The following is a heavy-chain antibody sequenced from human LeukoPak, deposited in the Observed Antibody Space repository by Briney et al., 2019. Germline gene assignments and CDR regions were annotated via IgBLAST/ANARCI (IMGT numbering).Heavy chain of an antibody. V-gene: IGHV3-23*01. CDR3: AKDPSTLTIRDGY. D-gene: IGHD5-24*01. CDR2: IHPSGTNT. Sequence: PGGSLRLPCAASGFTFSSYWMTWVRQAPGKGLEWVSTIHPSGTNTHYADSVKGRFTISRDNSKNKLFLLMSTLRADDTAIYYCAKDPSTLTIRDGYWGQGTLVTVSS. CDR1: GFTFSSYW. J-gene: IGHJ4*02.